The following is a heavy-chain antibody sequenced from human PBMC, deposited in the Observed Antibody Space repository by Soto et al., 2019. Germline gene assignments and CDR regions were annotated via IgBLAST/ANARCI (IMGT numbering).Heavy chain of an antibody. CDR1: GLSLSTSGEA. CDR2: IYWDDDK. V-gene: IGHV2-5*02. J-gene: IGHJ5*02. D-gene: IGHD3-10*02. CDR3: AHYVSTSPAGWFDP. Sequence: QITLKESGPTLVKPTQTLTLTCTFSGLSLSTSGEAVGWIRQPPGKALEWLALIYWDDDKRYNPTLKTRLTITNDTSKNQVVLTLSNMDPVDTATYYCAHYVSTSPAGWFDPWGQGILVTVSS.